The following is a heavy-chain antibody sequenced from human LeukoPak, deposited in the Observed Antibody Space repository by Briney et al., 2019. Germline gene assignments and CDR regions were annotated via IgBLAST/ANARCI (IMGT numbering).Heavy chain of an antibody. Sequence: AGGSLRLSCAASEFTFSTYAMGWVRQAPGKGLEWVSAISGSGGSTFYADSVKGRFTISRDNSKNTLYPQMSSLTPEDTAVYYCAKGPVVPSATYFFEHWGQGTLVVVSS. CDR2: ISGSGGST. D-gene: IGHD2-2*01. J-gene: IGHJ4*02. CDR1: EFTFSTYA. CDR3: AKGPVVPSATYFFEH. V-gene: IGHV3-23*01.